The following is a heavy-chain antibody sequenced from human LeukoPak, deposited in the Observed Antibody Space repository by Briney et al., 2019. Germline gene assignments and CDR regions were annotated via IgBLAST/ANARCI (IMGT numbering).Heavy chain of an antibody. D-gene: IGHD3-9*01. CDR1: GYTFTGYY. CDR2: INPNTGGT. CDR3: ATPVPGYGALDV. Sequence: ASVKVSCKASGYTFTGYYMHWVRQAPGQGLEWMGWINPNTGGTKYAQEFQGRVTMTGDTSLSIVQMELRSLTADDTAMYYCATPVPGYGALDVWGQGTMVTVSS. V-gene: IGHV1-2*02. J-gene: IGHJ3*01.